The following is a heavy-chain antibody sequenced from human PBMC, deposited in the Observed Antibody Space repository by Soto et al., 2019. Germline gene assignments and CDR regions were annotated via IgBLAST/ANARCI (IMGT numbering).Heavy chain of an antibody. CDR2: IKSKTDGGTT. V-gene: IGHV3-15*07. Sequence: EVQLVESGGGLVKPGGSLRLSCAASGFTFSNAWMNWVRQAPGKGLEWVGRIKSKTDGGTTDYAAPVKGRFTISRDDSKNTLYLQMNSLKTEDTAVYYCTTVQQPVLSHYYYYGMDVWGQGTTVTVSS. J-gene: IGHJ6*02. D-gene: IGHD6-13*01. CDR1: GFTFSNAW. CDR3: TTVQQPVLSHYYYYGMDV.